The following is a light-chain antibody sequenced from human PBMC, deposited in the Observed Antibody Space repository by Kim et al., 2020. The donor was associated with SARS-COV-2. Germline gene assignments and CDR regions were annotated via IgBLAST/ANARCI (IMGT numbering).Light chain of an antibody. V-gene: IGKV1-NL1*01. CDR1: QGLSNA. CDR3: QQSYGIPWT. J-gene: IGKJ1*01. CDR2: GAT. Sequence: SVGDTVNITRRASQGLSNALSWYQHKPGKAAKLLVYGATTLQSGVPSRFSGSGSGTEYTLTISSLQPEDLGTFYCQQSYGIPWTFGQGTKVDIK.